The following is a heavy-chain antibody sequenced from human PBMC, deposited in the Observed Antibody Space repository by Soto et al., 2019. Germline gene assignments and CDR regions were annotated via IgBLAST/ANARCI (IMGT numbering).Heavy chain of an antibody. V-gene: IGHV3-23*01. CDR2: ISGSGGTT. Sequence: GGSLRLSCAASGFTFSSYAMSWVRQAPGKGLEWVSAISGSGGTTYYADSVKGRFTISRDNSKNTLCLQVNSLRAEDTAVYYCAKGTYSGRFDYWGQGTLVTVSS. J-gene: IGHJ4*02. CDR3: AKGTYSGRFDY. CDR1: GFTFSSYA. D-gene: IGHD1-26*01.